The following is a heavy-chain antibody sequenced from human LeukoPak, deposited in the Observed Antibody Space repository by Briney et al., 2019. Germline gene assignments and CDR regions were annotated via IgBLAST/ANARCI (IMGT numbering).Heavy chain of an antibody. Sequence: PSQTLSLTCTVSGGSISSGDYYWSWIRQPPGKGLEWIGYIYYSGSTYYNPSLKSRVTISVDTSKNQFSLKLSSVTAADTAVYYCARGDIVLMVYASHWGQGTLVTVSS. CDR3: ARGDIVLMVYASH. CDR2: IYYSGST. J-gene: IGHJ4*02. D-gene: IGHD2-8*01. CDR1: GGSISSGDYY. V-gene: IGHV4-30-4*01.